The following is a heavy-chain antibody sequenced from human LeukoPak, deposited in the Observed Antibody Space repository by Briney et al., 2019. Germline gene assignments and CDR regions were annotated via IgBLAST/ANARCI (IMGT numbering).Heavy chain of an antibody. CDR1: GFTFSSYS. V-gene: IGHV3-21*01. J-gene: IGHJ5*02. CDR2: ISSSRSYI. CDR3: ARVATGSYDWFDP. Sequence: PGGSLRLSCVASGFTFSSYSMNWVRQAPGKGLEWVSSISSSRSYIYYADSVKGRFTISRDNAKNALYLQMNSLRAEDTAVYFCARVATGSYDWFDPWGQGTLVTVSS. D-gene: IGHD3-10*01.